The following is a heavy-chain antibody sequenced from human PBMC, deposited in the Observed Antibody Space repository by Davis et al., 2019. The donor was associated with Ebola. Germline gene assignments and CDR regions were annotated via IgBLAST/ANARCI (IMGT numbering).Heavy chain of an antibody. CDR3: ARGGGSNYPADYYGMDV. CDR2: ISAYNGNT. V-gene: IGHV1-18*01. J-gene: IGHJ6*02. CDR1: GYTFTSYG. D-gene: IGHD4-11*01. Sequence: ASVQVSCKASGYTFTSYGIRWVRQAPGQGLEWMGWISAYNGNTNYAQKLQGRVTMTTDTSTSTAYMELRSPRSDDTAVYYCARGGGSNYPADYYGMDVWGQGTTVTVSS.